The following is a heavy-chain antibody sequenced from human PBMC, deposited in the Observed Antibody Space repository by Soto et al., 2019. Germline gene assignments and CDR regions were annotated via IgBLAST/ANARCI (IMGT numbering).Heavy chain of an antibody. CDR1: GFTFEDYA. J-gene: IGHJ1*01. D-gene: IGHD2-2*01. CDR2: ISSSSSYI. CDR3: ARAPVLWAEYFQH. V-gene: IGHV3-21*01. Sequence: EVQLVESGGGLVQPGRSRRLSCAASGFTFEDYAMHWVRQAPGKGLEWVSSISSSSSYIYYADSVKGRFTISRDNAKNSLYLQMNSLRAEDTAVYYCARAPVLWAEYFQHWGQGTLVTVSS.